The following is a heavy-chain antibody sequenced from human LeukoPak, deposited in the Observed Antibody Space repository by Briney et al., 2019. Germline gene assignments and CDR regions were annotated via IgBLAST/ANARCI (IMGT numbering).Heavy chain of an antibody. CDR2: ISAYNGNT. J-gene: IGHJ4*02. CDR3: ARDSDNRNDFDY. CDR1: GYTFTSSA. D-gene: IGHD1-1*01. Sequence: ASLKAYCKAAGYTFTSSAISWARQAPGQGLVCMGWISAYNGNTNYAQKLQGRVTMTTDTSTSTAYMELRSLRSDDTAVYYCARDSDNRNDFDYWGQGTLVTVSS. V-gene: IGHV1-18*04.